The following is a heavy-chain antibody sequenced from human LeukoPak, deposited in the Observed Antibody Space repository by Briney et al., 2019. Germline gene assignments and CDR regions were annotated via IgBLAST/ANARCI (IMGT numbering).Heavy chain of an antibody. CDR3: ARDGSYSSSWYFDY. V-gene: IGHV3-23*01. Sequence: PGGSLRLSCAASGFTFSSYAMSWVRQAPGKGLEWVSAISGSGGSTYYADSVKGRFTISRDNAKNSLYLQMNSLRAEDTAVYYCARDGSYSSSWYFDYWGQGTLVTVSS. CDR2: ISGSGGST. D-gene: IGHD6-13*01. J-gene: IGHJ4*02. CDR1: GFTFSSYA.